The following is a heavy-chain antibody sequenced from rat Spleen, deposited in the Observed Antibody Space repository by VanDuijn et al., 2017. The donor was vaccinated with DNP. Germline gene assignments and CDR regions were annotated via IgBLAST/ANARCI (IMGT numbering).Heavy chain of an antibody. CDR2: VTNAGST. V-gene: IGHV3-3*01. D-gene: IGHD5-1*01. Sequence: EVLLQESGPGLVKPSQSLSLTCSVSGFSITNNFKWSWIRKFPGNKLEWMGYVTNAGSTHYNPSLRSRISITTDTSKNQFFLQVNSVDTEDTATDYCAIQLGVFDYWDQGVMVTVSS. CDR3: AIQLGVFDY. J-gene: IGHJ2*01. CDR1: GFSITNNFK.